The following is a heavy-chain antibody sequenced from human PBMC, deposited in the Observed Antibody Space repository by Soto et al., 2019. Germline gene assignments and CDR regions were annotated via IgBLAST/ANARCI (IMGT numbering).Heavy chain of an antibody. J-gene: IGHJ4*02. CDR1: GDSISSGGYF. V-gene: IGHV4-31*03. CDR2: IYYSGST. Sequence: QVQLQESGPGLVKPSQTLSLTCTVSGDSISSGGYFWNWIRQHPGKGLEWIGYIYYSGSTDYNPSLKSRVTISVDTSKNRFSLKLSSVTAADTAVYYCARGPGIWGQGTLVTVSS. CDR3: ARGPGI.